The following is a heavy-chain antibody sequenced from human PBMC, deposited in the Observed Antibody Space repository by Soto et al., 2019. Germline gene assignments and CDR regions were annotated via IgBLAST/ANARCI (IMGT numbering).Heavy chain of an antibody. J-gene: IGHJ4*02. CDR1: GDSISGFV. Sequence: SESPSLTCSVSGDSISGFVWSWIRKSPGKGLEWIGSIYFNGNSYYNPSFMSRVTISVDTSKPQYSLHLTSVTAADTAVYYCVRHLWGNWNYFDYWGQGILVTVSS. CDR3: VRHLWGNWNYFDY. V-gene: IGHV4-59*08. CDR2: IYFNGNS. D-gene: IGHD1-1*01.